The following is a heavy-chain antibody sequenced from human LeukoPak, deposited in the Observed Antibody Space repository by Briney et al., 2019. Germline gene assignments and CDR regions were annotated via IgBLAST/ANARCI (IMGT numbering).Heavy chain of an antibody. CDR3: ARVGCSGGSCYSSPPDWFDP. D-gene: IGHD2-15*01. J-gene: IGHJ5*02. V-gene: IGHV4-30-2*01. Sequence: SQTLSLTCAVSGGSISSGGYSWSWIRQPPVKGLEWNGYIYHSGSTYYNPSLKSRVTISVDRSKNQFSLKLSSVTAADTAVYYCARVGCSGGSCYSSPPDWFDPWGQGTLVTVSS. CDR2: IYHSGST. CDR1: GGSISSGGYS.